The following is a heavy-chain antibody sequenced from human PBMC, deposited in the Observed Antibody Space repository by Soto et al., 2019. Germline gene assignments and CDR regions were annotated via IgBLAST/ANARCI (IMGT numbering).Heavy chain of an antibody. V-gene: IGHV1-8*01. D-gene: IGHD6-6*01. CDR3: ARNIAARPKSSGMFDY. J-gene: IGHJ4*02. CDR2: MNPNSGNT. CDR1: GYTFTSYD. Sequence: ASVKVSCKASGYTFTSYDINWVRQATGQGLEWMGWMNPNSGNTGYAQKFQGRVTMTRNTSISTAYMELSSLRSEDTAVYYCARNIAARPKSSGMFDYWGQGTLVTAPQ.